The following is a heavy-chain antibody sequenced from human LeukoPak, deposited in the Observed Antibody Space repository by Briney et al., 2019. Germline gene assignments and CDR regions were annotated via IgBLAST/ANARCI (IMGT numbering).Heavy chain of an antibody. CDR1: GGSISSGIYY. J-gene: IGHJ4*02. CDR3: ARGYYYDSSGYYFDY. V-gene: IGHV4-61*02. CDR2: IYTSGST. Sequence: SQTLSLTCTVPGGSISSGIYYWSWARLPAGKGLEWIGRIYTSGSTNYNPSLKSLVTISVDTSKNQFSLKLSSVTAADTAVYYCARGYYYDSSGYYFDYWGQGTLVTVSS. D-gene: IGHD3-22*01.